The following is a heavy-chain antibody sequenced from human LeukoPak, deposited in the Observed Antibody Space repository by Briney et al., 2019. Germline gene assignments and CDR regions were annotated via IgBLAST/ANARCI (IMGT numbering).Heavy chain of an antibody. CDR3: ARDKRSLLNYRYCSGGSCPADGDFDY. Sequence: GGSLRLSCAASGFTFSSYWMSWVRQAPGKGLEWVANIKQDGSEKYYVDSVKGRFTISRDNAKNSLYLQMNSLRAEDTAVYYRARDKRSLLNYRYCSGGSCPADGDFDYWGQGTLVTVSS. J-gene: IGHJ4*02. CDR1: GFTFSSYW. CDR2: IKQDGSEK. V-gene: IGHV3-7*01. D-gene: IGHD2-15*01.